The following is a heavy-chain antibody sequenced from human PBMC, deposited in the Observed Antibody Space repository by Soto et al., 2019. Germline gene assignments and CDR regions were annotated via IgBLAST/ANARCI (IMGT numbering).Heavy chain of an antibody. CDR1: GFTFSSYW. Sequence: GSLRLSCAASGFTFSSYWMHWVRQAPGKGLVWVSRINRDGSSINYADSARGRVTISRDNAKNTLYLQVNGLRAEDTAVYYCAREIATTGEYYFVYWGQGILVTVS. V-gene: IGHV3-74*01. CDR2: INRDGSSI. J-gene: IGHJ4*02. D-gene: IGHD6-13*01. CDR3: AREIATTGEYYFVY.